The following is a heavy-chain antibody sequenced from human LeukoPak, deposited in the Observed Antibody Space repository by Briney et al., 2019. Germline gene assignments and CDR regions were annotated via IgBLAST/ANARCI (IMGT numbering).Heavy chain of an antibody. D-gene: IGHD3-22*01. V-gene: IGHV1-2*02. J-gene: IGHJ5*02. CDR3: ARDWYYYDSSGYYHNWFDP. CDR2: INPNSGGT. Sequence: ASVKVSCKASGYTFTGYYMHWVRQAPGQGLEWMGWINPNSGGTNYAQKFQGRVTMTRDTSISTAYMELSRLRSDDTAVYYCARDWYYYDSSGYYHNWFDPWGQGTLVTVSS. CDR1: GYTFTGYY.